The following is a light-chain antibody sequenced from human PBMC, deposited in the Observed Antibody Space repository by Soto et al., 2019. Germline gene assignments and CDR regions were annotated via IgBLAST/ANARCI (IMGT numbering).Light chain of an antibody. CDR3: SSFTSRFTFV. CDR1: RSDVGAYNY. CDR2: EVT. V-gene: IGLV2-14*01. J-gene: IGLJ1*01. Sequence: QSVLTQPASVSGSPGQSIAISCTGTRSDVGAYNYVSWYQQHPGKAPKLMISEVTNRPSGVSDRFSGSKSGNTASLTISGLQAEDEADCYCSSFTSRFTFVFGTGTKVTVL.